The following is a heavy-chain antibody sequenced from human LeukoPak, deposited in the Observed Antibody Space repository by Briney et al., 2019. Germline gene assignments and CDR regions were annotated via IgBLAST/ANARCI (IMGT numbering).Heavy chain of an antibody. D-gene: IGHD1-14*01. CDR1: GGSFSGYY. J-gene: IGHJ4*02. CDR3: ARGPNPPYY. CDR2: ISHSGST. V-gene: IGHV4-34*01. Sequence: RSSETLSLTCAVYGGSFSGYYWSWIRQPPGKGLEWIGEISHSGSTNYNPSLKSRVTIPVDTSKNQFSLKLSSVTAADTAVYYCARGPNPPYYWGQGTLVTVSS.